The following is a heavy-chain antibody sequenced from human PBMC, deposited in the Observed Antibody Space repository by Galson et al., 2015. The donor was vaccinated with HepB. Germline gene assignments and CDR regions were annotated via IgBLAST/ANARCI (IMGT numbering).Heavy chain of an antibody. V-gene: IGHV3-66*01. Sequence: SLRLSCAASGFTVSSNYMSWVRQAPGKGLEWVSVIYSGGSTYYADSVKGRFTISRDNSKNTLYLQMNSLRAEDMAVYYCARETGSGSSVIDYWGQVTLVTVSS. J-gene: IGHJ4*02. CDR3: ARETGSGSSVIDY. D-gene: IGHD3-10*01. CDR2: IYSGGST. CDR1: GFTVSSNY.